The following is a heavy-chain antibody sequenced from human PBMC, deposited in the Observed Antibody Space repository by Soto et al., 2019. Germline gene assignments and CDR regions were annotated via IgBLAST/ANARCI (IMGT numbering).Heavy chain of an antibody. Sequence: EVQLLESGGGLVQPGGSLRLSCAASGFTFSSYAMSWVRQAPGKGLEWVSAISGSGGSTYYADSVKGRFTISRDNSKNTLELQMNSLRAEDTAVYYCAVREMGWSGCSCYSLHDYYYYMDVWGKGTTVTVSS. CDR3: AVREMGWSGCSCYSLHDYYYYMDV. V-gene: IGHV3-23*01. D-gene: IGHD2-15*01. CDR2: ISGSGGST. J-gene: IGHJ6*03. CDR1: GFTFSSYA.